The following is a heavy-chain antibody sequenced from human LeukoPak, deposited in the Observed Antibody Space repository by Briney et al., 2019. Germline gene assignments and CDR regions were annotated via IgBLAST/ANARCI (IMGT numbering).Heavy chain of an antibody. CDR3: ARDMIEVIVPGP. Sequence: GGSLRLSCAASVFIFTTYSMNWVRQAPGKGVEWISHISSSGSTIYYADSVKGRFTISRDNAKNSLYLQMNSLRADDTAVYYCARDMIEVIVPGPWGQGTLVTVSS. V-gene: IGHV3-48*01. CDR2: ISSSGSTI. CDR1: VFIFTTYS. J-gene: IGHJ5*02. D-gene: IGHD2-2*01.